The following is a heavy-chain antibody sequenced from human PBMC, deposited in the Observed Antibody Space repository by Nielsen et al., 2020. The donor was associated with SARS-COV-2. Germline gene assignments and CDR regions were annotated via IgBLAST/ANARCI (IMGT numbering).Heavy chain of an antibody. J-gene: IGHJ6*02. CDR2: INAGNGNT. V-gene: IGHV1-3*01. Sequence: WVRQAPGQRLEWMGWINAGNGNTKYSQKFQGRVTITRDTSASTAYMELRSLRSDDTAVYYCAREAPGSSWSFYYYYGMDVWGQGTTVTVSS. D-gene: IGHD6-13*01. CDR3: AREAPGSSWSFYYYYGMDV.